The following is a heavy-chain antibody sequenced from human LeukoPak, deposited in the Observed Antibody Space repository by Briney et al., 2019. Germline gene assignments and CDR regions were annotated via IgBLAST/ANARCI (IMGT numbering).Heavy chain of an antibody. V-gene: IGHV4-31*03. CDR3: ARDRGRIVGATDAFDI. Sequence: SQTLSLTCTVSGGSISSGGYYWSWIRQHPGTGLEWIGYIYYSGSTYYNPSLKSRVTISVDTSKNQFSLKLSSVTAADTAVYYCARDRGRIVGATDAFDIWGQGTMVTVSS. CDR2: IYYSGST. J-gene: IGHJ3*02. CDR1: GGSISSGGYY. D-gene: IGHD1-26*01.